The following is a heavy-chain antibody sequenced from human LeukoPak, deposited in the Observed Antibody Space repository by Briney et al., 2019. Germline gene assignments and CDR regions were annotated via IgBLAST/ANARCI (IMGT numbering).Heavy chain of an antibody. D-gene: IGHD3-16*02. CDR1: GFTFSNYA. J-gene: IGHJ4*02. CDR3: AREPLSGNWPDMGFDY. V-gene: IGHV3-30-3*01. Sequence: PGRSLRLSCAASGFTFSNYAMHWVRQTPHKGLEWVAGLTCGGSNKYYVDSVTGRLTISRDNSKNTLYLQMNSLRAEDTAVYYCAREPLSGNWPDMGFDYWGQGTLVTVSS. CDR2: LTCGGSNK.